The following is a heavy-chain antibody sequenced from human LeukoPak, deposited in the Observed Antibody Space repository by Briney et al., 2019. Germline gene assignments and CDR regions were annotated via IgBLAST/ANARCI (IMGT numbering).Heavy chain of an antibody. Sequence: PGGSLRLSCAASGFTFSNHPMTWVRQAPGKGLEWVPSITGDGSTTYYADSVRGRFTFSRDNSKNTLYLQMNSLRADDTAVYYCAKRSSGLIPYFDYWGQGTLVTVSS. CDR1: GFTFSNHP. J-gene: IGHJ4*02. CDR2: ITGDGSTT. D-gene: IGHD6-19*01. V-gene: IGHV3-23*01. CDR3: AKRSSGLIPYFDY.